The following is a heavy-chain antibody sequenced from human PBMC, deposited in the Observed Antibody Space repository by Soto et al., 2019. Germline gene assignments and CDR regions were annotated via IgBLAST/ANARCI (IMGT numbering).Heavy chain of an antibody. CDR1: GYTFTSYG. Sequence: GASVKVSYKASGYTFTSYGISWVRQAPGQGLEWMGWISAYNGNTNYAQKLQGRVTMTTDTSTSTAYMELRSLRSDDTAVYYCARDRGGSGSYYNNNWFDPWGQGTLVTVS. D-gene: IGHD3-10*01. J-gene: IGHJ5*02. CDR3: ARDRGGSGSYYNNNWFDP. CDR2: ISAYNGNT. V-gene: IGHV1-18*04.